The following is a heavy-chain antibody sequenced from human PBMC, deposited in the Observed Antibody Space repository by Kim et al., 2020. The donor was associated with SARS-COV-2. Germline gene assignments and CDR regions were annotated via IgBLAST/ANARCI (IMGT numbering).Heavy chain of an antibody. V-gene: IGHV4-39*01. CDR2: IYYSGST. CDR1: GGSISSSSYY. J-gene: IGHJ4*02. Sequence: SETLSLTCTVSGGSISSSSYYWGWIRQPPGKGLEWIGSIYYSGSTYYNPSLKSRVTISVDTSKNQFSLKLSSVTAADTAVYYCARHWARGGYELDYFDYWGQGTLVTVSS. D-gene: IGHD2-15*01. CDR3: ARHWARGGYELDYFDY.